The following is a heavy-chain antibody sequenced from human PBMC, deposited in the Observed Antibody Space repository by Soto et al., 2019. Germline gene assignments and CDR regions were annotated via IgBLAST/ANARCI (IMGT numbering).Heavy chain of an antibody. CDR2: ISGSSGST. CDR1: GFTFSGYA. Sequence: GGSLRLSCAASGFTFSGYAMSWVRQAPGKGLEWVSAISGSSGSTYYADSVKGRFTISRDNCKNTLYLQMNSLRAEDTAVYYCAKYLARAFDIWGQGTMVTVSS. V-gene: IGHV3-23*01. CDR3: AKYLARAFDI. J-gene: IGHJ3*02.